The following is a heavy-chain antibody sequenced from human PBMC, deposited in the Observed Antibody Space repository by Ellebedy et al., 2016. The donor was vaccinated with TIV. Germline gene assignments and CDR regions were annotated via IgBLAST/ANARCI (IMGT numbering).Heavy chain of an antibody. CDR2: IYPGDSDT. J-gene: IGHJ6*02. CDR1: GYSFTSYW. D-gene: IGHD3-10*01. Sequence: GESLKISXKGSGYSFTSYWIGWVRQMPGKGLEWMGIIYPGDSDTRYSPSFQGQVTISADKSISTAYLQWSSLKASDTAMYYCARHLMVRGVPYGMDVWGQGTTVTVSS. CDR3: ARHLMVRGVPYGMDV. V-gene: IGHV5-51*01.